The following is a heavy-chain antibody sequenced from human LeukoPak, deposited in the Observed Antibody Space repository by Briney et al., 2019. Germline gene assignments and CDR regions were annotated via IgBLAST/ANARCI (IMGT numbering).Heavy chain of an antibody. D-gene: IGHD3-22*01. CDR2: IYSGGST. CDR3: ARWDSSGYHKYYFDY. Sequence: GGSLRLSCAASGFTFSGYTMNWVRQAPGKGLEWVSIIYSGGSTYYADSVKGRFTISRDNSKNTLYLQMNSLTAEDTAVYYCARWDSSGYHKYYFDYWGQGTLVTVSS. V-gene: IGHV3-53*01. CDR1: GFTFSGYT. J-gene: IGHJ4*02.